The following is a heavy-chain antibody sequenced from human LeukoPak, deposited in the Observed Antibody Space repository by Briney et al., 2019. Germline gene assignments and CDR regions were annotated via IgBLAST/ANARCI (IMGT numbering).Heavy chain of an antibody. J-gene: IGHJ5*02. Sequence: ASVKVSCKASGYTFTGYYMHWVRQAPGQGLEWMGWINPNSGGTNYAQKFQGRVTMTRDTSISTAYMELSRLRSDDTAVYYCARVSYYDSSGYSFDPWGQGTLVTVSS. CDR1: GYTFTGYY. CDR3: ARVSYYDSSGYSFDP. CDR2: INPNSGGT. V-gene: IGHV1-2*02. D-gene: IGHD3-22*01.